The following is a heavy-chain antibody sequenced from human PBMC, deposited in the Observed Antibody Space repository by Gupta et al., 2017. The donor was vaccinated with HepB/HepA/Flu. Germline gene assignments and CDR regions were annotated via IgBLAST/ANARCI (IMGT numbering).Heavy chain of an antibody. CDR1: GYTFTGYY. CDR3: ARKLHGGPGEGAFDI. CDR2: INPNSGGT. J-gene: IGHJ3*02. Sequence: QVQLVQSGAEVKKPGASVKVSCKASGYTFTGYYMHWVRQAPGQGLEWMGWINPNSGGTNYAQKFQGWVTMTRDTSISTAYMELSRLRSDDTAVYYCARKLHGGPGEGAFDIWGQGTMVTVSS. V-gene: IGHV1-2*04. D-gene: IGHD1-26*01.